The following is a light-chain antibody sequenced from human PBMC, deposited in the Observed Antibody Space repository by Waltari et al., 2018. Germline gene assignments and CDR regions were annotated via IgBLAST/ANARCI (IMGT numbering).Light chain of an antibody. V-gene: IGLV2-11*02. Sequence: QSALTQPRSVSGSPGQSVTISCTGTRSDIGGYDFVSWYQQYPGKVPKLIIYDVNKRPPGVPDRFSGSKSGNTASLTISGLLNEDEADYYCCSYAGADTSVVFGGGTTLTVL. CDR1: RSDIGGYDF. J-gene: IGLJ2*01. CDR3: CSYAGADTSVV. CDR2: DVN.